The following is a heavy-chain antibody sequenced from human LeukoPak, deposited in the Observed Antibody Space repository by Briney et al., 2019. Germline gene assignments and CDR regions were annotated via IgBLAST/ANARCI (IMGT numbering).Heavy chain of an antibody. CDR2: IYTSGST. V-gene: IGHV4-61*02. Sequence: PSETLSLTCTVSGGSISSGSYYWSWIRQPAGKGLEWIGRIYTSGSTNYNPSLKSRVTISVDTSKNQFPLKLSSVTAADTAVYYCARDPGRRYGGAYYFDYWGQGTLVTVSS. D-gene: IGHD3-16*01. CDR1: GGSISSGSYY. J-gene: IGHJ4*02. CDR3: ARDPGRRYGGAYYFDY.